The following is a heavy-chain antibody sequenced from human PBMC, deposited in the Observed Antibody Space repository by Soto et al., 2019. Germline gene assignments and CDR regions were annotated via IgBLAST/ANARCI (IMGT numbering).Heavy chain of an antibody. CDR2: ISSSTSHT. Sequence: QVQLVESGGGLVKPGGFLRLSCAVSGFTFSDYYMTWIRQAPGKGLEWVSYISSSTSHTNYADSVKGRFTISRDNAKNSLFLQMNSLRAEDTAVYYCARGRGAAADYFDFWGQGTLVTVSS. CDR3: ARGRGAAADYFDF. V-gene: IGHV3-11*05. J-gene: IGHJ4*02. D-gene: IGHD6-13*01. CDR1: GFTFSDYY.